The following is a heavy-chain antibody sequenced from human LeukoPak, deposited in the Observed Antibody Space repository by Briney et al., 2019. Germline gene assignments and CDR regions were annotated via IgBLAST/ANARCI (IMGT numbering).Heavy chain of an antibody. D-gene: IGHD4-23*01. CDR2: SSSDGSDK. CDR1: GFTFSSYG. Sequence: GGSLRLSCAASGFTFSSYGMHWVRQAPGKGLEGLDVSSSDGSDKYYADSVKGRFTISRDNSKNTMYLQMNSLRDEDTAVYYCAKGSATTVVTIDYWGQGTLVTVSS. CDR3: AKGSATTVVTIDY. V-gene: IGHV3-30*18. J-gene: IGHJ4*02.